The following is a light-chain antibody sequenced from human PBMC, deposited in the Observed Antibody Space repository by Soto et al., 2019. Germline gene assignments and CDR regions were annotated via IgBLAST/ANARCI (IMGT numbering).Light chain of an antibody. J-gene: IGKJ4*01. CDR1: QSVSSRY. Sequence: EIVLTQSPGTLSLSPGERATLSCRASQSVSSRYLACYQQKPGQAPRLLIYGSSSRATGIPDRFRGSGSGTDFTLTITRLEPEDFAVYYFQQYGTSPLTFGGGTKVEL. V-gene: IGKV3-20*01. CDR2: GSS. CDR3: QQYGTSPLT.